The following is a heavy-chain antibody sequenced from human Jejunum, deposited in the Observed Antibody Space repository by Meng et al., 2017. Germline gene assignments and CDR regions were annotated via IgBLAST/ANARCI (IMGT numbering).Heavy chain of an antibody. J-gene: IGHJ4*02. CDR2: IYWDDDK. CDR3: AHGGLSSGWYYPAH. CDR1: GFSLSTSGVG. D-gene: IGHD6-19*01. V-gene: IGHV2-5*02. Sequence: QITVKESGPTLVKPTQTLALTCPFSGFSLSTSGVGVGWICQPPGNAVEWLALIYWDDDKRYSPSLKSRITITTETYKNQVVLTMTNMDPVDTETYYCAHGGLSSGWYYPAHWGQGILVTVSS.